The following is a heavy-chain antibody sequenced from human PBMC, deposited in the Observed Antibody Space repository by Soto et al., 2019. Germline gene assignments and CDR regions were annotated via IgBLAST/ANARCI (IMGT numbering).Heavy chain of an antibody. J-gene: IGHJ5*02. CDR2: IYYSGST. D-gene: IGHD6-19*01. CDR3: ARGGGWYIQGFRWFDP. Sequence: SETLSLTCTVSGGSISSYYWSWIRQPPGKGLEWIGYIYYSGSTNYNPSLKSRVTISVDTSKNQFSLKLSSVTAADTAVYYCARGGGWYIQGFRWFDPWGQGTLVTVSS. V-gene: IGHV4-59*01. CDR1: GGSISSYY.